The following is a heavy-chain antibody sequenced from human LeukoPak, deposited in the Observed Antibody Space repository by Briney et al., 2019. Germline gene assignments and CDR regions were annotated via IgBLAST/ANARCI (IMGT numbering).Heavy chain of an antibody. CDR3: ARGGSSWYRGENWFDP. Sequence: GGSLRLSCAASGFTFSSYSMNWVRQAPGKGLEWVSYISSGSTIYYADSVKGRFTISRDNAKDSLYLQMSSLRDEDTAAYYCARGGSSWYRGENWFDPWGQGTLVTVSS. CDR2: ISSGSTI. CDR1: GFTFSSYS. V-gene: IGHV3-48*02. J-gene: IGHJ5*02. D-gene: IGHD6-13*01.